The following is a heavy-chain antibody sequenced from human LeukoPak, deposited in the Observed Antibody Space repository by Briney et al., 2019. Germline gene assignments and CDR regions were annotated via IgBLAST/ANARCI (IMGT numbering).Heavy chain of an antibody. CDR1: GFIFSDYS. D-gene: IGHD1-1*01. CDR3: ARDHNYAFDN. V-gene: IGHV3-48*04. Sequence: GGSLRLSCAASGFIFSDYSTNWVRQAPGKGLEWISYIGLSSGRTMYADSVKGRFTISGDNAKNSLYLQMNSLRVEDTAVYFCARDHNYAFDNWGQGILVSVSS. J-gene: IGHJ4*02. CDR2: IGLSSGRT.